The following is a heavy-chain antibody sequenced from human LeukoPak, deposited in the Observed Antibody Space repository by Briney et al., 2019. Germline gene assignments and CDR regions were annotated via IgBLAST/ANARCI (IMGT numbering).Heavy chain of an antibody. J-gene: IGHJ1*01. V-gene: IGHV4-39*07. CDR2: VYYSGST. CDR3: AARPQYFQH. Sequence: PSETLSLTCSVSGDSISGSIYYWAWIRQSPVKGLEWIGSVYYSGSTYSNPSLRSRVTISVDTSKNQFSLKLSSVTAADTAVYYCAARPQYFQHWGQGTLVTVSS. CDR1: GDSISGSIYY.